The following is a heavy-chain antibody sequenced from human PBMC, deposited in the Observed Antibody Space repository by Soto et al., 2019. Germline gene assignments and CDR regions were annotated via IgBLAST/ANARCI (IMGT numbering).Heavy chain of an antibody. V-gene: IGHV6-1*01. J-gene: IGHJ6*02. D-gene: IGHD5-18*01. CDR2: TYYRSKWYN. Sequence: SQTPSLTCAISGDSVSSSSAAWNWIRQSPSRGFEWLGRTYYRSKWYNEYALSLQSRISINPDTAKNRFSLQLHSVTPEDTAVYYCARDPGFDSSGFYYFYALDVWGQGTTVTVSS. CDR3: ARDPGFDSSGFYYFYALDV. CDR1: GDSVSSSSAA.